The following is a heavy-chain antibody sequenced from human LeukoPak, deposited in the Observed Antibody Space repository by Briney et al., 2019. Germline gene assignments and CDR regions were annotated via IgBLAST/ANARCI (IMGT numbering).Heavy chain of an antibody. D-gene: IGHD2-2*01. CDR1: GFTFSSYA. CDR2: ICGIGGST. J-gene: IGHJ4*02. CDR3: ATQLAQVDY. Sequence: GGSLRHSCAASGFTFSSYAMSWVRQAPGKGLEWVSAICGIGGSTYYADSVKGRFTISRDNSKNTLYLQMNSLRAEDTAVYYCATQLAQVDYWGQGTLVTDCS. V-gene: IGHV3-23*01.